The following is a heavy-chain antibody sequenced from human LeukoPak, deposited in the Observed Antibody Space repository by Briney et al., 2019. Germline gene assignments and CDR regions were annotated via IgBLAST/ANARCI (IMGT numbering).Heavy chain of an antibody. CDR1: GFTFTGYS. J-gene: IGHJ4*02. CDR3: AREAYWGSSGKGFDS. CDR2: IGITSDKI. V-gene: IGHV3-48*02. Sequence: GGSLRLSCAASGFTFTGYSMNWIRQAPGKRLEAVSYIGITSDKIYYADSVKGRFTISRDNARNSLYLQMNSLRDEDTAVYSCAREAYWGSSGKGFDSWGQGTLVIVSS. D-gene: IGHD7-27*01.